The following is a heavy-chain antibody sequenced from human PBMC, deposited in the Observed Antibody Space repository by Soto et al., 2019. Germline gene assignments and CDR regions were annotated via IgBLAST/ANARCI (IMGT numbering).Heavy chain of an antibody. CDR3: ARDGTVLVATINIFDY. D-gene: IGHD5-12*01. CDR1: GLTVSGDI. CDR2: ISGSSKTI. V-gene: IGHV3-48*02. Sequence: GSLRLSCVASGLTVSGDIINWFRQAPGKGLEWVSYISGSSKTIHYADSVKGRFTISRDNAKYSVYLQMNSLRDEDMAVYYCARDGTVLVATINIFDYWGQGT. J-gene: IGHJ4*02.